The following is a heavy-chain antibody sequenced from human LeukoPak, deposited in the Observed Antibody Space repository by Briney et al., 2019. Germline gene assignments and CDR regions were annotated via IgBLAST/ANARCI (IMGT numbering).Heavy chain of an antibody. CDR1: GYSFTSYH. CDR3: ARGGPPYYDFWSGYCS. Sequence: GASVKVSCKASGYSFTSYHIHWVRQAPGQGPEWMGWINPTSRGAKYAQNFQGRVTMTRDTSISTAYMELNWLTSDDTAVYYCARGGPPYYDFWSGYCSWGQGTLVTVSS. J-gene: IGHJ5*02. CDR2: INPTSRGA. V-gene: IGHV1-2*02. D-gene: IGHD3-3*01.